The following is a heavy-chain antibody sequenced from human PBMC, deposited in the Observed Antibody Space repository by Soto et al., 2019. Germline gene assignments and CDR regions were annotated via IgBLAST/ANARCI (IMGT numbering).Heavy chain of an antibody. CDR1: GGSISSGGYY. D-gene: IGHD3-22*01. CDR2: IYYSGST. CDR3: ARDSSSGYYYGFDY. Sequence: QVQLQESGPGLVKPSQTLSLTCTVSGGSISSGGYYWSWIRQHPGKGLEWIGYIYYSGSTYYNPSPKRRVTISVDTSKNQFSLKLSSVTAADTAVYYCARDSSSGYYYGFDYWGQGTLVTVSS. V-gene: IGHV4-31*03. J-gene: IGHJ4*02.